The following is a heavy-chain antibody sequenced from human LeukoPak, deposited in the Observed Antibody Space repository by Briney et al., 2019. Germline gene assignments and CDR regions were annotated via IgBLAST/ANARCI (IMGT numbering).Heavy chain of an antibody. D-gene: IGHD6-13*01. Sequence: GGSLRLSCAASGFTFGSSAMSWVRQAPGKGPEWVSTFSRSGPDTYYADSVKGRFTIFRDNSKNTLYLQMNSLRAEDTAVYYCAKGSLGSWYYFDYWGQGTLATVSS. CDR2: FSRSGPDT. CDR1: GFTFGSSA. CDR3: AKGSLGSWYYFDY. J-gene: IGHJ4*02. V-gene: IGHV3-23*01.